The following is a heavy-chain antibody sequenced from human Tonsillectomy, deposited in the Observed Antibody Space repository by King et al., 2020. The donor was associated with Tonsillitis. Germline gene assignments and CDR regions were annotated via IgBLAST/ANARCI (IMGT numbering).Heavy chain of an antibody. CDR1: GGSISSGGYS. V-gene: IGHV4-30-2*01. J-gene: IGHJ6*02. Sequence: QLQESGSGLVKPSQTLSRTCAVSGGSISSGGYSWSWIRQPPGKGLEWIGYIYHSGSTYYNPSLKSLVTISVDRSKNQFSLKLSSVTAADTAVYYCARNSRSYYYEMDVWGQGTTVTVSS. D-gene: IGHD6-13*01. CDR3: ARNSRSYYYEMDV. CDR2: IYHSGST.